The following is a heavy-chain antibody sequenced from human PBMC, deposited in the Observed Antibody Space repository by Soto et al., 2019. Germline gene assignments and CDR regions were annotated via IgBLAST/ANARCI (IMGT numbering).Heavy chain of an antibody. CDR3: AKSTVLLWFGDHDAFDI. D-gene: IGHD3-10*01. CDR2: ISGSGGST. Sequence: GGSLRLSCAASGFTFSSYAMSWVRQAPGKGLEWVSAISGSGGSTYYADSVKGRFTISRDNSKNTLYLQMNSLRAEDTAVYYCAKSTVLLWFGDHDAFDIWGQGTMVTVSS. J-gene: IGHJ3*02. CDR1: GFTFSSYA. V-gene: IGHV3-23*01.